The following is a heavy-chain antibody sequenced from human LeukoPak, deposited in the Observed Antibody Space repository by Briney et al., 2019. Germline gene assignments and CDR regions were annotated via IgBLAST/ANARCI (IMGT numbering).Heavy chain of an antibody. J-gene: IGHJ5*02. V-gene: IGHV4-31*03. CDR3: ARDLGPKLNWFDP. CDR2: IYYSGST. Sequence: SETLSLTCTVSGGSISSGGYYWSWIRQHPGKGLEWIGYIYYSGSTYYNPSLKSRVTISVDMSKNQFSLKLSSVTAADTAVYYCARDLGPKLNWFDPWGQGTLVTVSS. CDR1: GGSISSGGYY.